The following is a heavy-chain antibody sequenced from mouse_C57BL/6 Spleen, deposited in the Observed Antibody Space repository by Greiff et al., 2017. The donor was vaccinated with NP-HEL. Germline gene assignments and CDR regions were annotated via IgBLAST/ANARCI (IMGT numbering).Heavy chain of an antibody. CDR2: IWSDGST. J-gene: IGHJ4*01. CDR3: ARQGGRNYYYAMDY. Sequence: VQLQQSGPGLVAPSQSLSITCTVSGFSLTSYGVHWVRQPPGKGLEWLVVIWSDGSTTYNSALKSRLSISKDNSKSQVFLKMNSLQTDDTAMYYCARQGGRNYYYAMDYWGQGTSVTVSS. CDR1: GFSLTSYG. V-gene: IGHV2-6-1*01.